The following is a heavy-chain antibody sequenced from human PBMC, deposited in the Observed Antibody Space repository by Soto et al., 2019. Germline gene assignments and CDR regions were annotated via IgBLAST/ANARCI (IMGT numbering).Heavy chain of an antibody. Sequence: ASVKVSCKTSGYMFTSYGITWVRQAPGQGVEWLGWINCYSGYTNYEQRVKGRVTISRDNSKNTLYLQMNSLRAEDTAVYYCASSYFLQYYFDYWGQGTLVTVSS. CDR1: GYMFTSYG. D-gene: IGHD1-26*01. V-gene: IGHV1-18*01. CDR2: INCYSGYT. J-gene: IGHJ4*02. CDR3: ASSYFLQYYFDY.